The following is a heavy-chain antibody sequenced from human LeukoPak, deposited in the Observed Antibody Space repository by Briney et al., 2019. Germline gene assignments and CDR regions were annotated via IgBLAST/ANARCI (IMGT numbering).Heavy chain of an antibody. CDR2: IYSGGST. V-gene: IGHV3-53*01. CDR3: ARNQYSSGTFYYYGMDV. CDR1: GFTVSSNY. Sequence: GGSLRLSCAASGFTVSSNYMSWVREAPGKGLEWVSVIYSGGSTYYADSVKGRFTISRDNSKNTLYLQMNSLRAEDTAVYYCARNQYSSGTFYYYGMDVWGQGTTVTVSS. D-gene: IGHD6-19*01. J-gene: IGHJ6*02.